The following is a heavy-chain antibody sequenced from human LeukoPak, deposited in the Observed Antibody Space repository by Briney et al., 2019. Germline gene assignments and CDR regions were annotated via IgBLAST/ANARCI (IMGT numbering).Heavy chain of an antibody. V-gene: IGHV4-34*01. J-gene: IGHJ4*02. D-gene: IGHD5-12*01. CDR3: ARRSVSGYDLFHFDC. CDR2: INDGGST. Sequence: KPSETLSLTCAVYGGSFTKHQWSWIRQPPGKGLEWIGAINDGGSTSYNPSLKSRVTISVDTSKNQFSLRLSSMTAADTAVYYCARRSVSGYDLFHFDCWGQGTLVTVSS. CDR1: GGSFTKHQ.